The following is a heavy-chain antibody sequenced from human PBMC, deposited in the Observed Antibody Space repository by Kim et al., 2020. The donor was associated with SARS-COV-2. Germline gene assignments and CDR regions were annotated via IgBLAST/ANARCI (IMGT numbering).Heavy chain of an antibody. J-gene: IGHJ4*02. CDR2: SRT. V-gene: IGHV3-74*01. Sequence: SRTNYADSVKGRFTISRDNAKNTLYHRMNSLRAEDTAVYYCARDLNGGGDYWGQGTLVTVSS. D-gene: IGHD3-16*01. CDR3: ARDLNGGGDY.